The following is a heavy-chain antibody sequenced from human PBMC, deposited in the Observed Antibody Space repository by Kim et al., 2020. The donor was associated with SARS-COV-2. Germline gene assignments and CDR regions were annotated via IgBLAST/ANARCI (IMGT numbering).Heavy chain of an antibody. Sequence: GGSLRLSCAASGFTFDDYAMHWVRQAPGKGLEWVSGISWNSGNIGYADSVKGRFPXSRDNAKNSLXXQMNRLRAEDTALYYCAKDSXXNVRGGDYWGQGTXVTVSS. CDR3: AKDSXXNVRGGDY. CDR2: ISWNSGNI. CDR1: GFTFDDYA. V-gene: IGHV3-9*01. J-gene: IGHJ4*02. D-gene: IGHD3-16*01.